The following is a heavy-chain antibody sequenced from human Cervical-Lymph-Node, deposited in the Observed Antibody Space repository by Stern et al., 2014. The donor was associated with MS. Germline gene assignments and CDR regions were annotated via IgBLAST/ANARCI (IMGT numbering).Heavy chain of an antibody. V-gene: IGHV4-61*02. CDR1: GASISSGTSY. CDR3: ARGHWELLGNNYFDS. CDR2: LHASGAT. J-gene: IGHJ4*02. Sequence: VQLLESGPGLVKPSQTLSLTCTVSGASISSGTSYWSWIRPPAGGGLEWIGRLHASGATYYNPSLKSRVTISGDTSKNQFSLNLNSVTAADTAVYYCARGHWELLGNNYFDSWGQGTLVTVSS. D-gene: IGHD1-26*01.